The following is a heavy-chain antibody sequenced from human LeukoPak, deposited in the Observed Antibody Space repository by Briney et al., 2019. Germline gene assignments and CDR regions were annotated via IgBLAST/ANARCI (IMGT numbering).Heavy chain of an antibody. V-gene: IGHV1-69*13. CDR1: GGTFSSYA. Sequence: SVKVSCKASGGTFSSYAISWVRQAPGQGLEWMGGIIPIFGTANYAQKFQGRVTITADESTSTAYMELSSLRSEDTAVYYCARSRSRTTATYDFDYWGQGTLVTVSS. J-gene: IGHJ4*02. CDR2: IIPIFGTA. CDR3: ARSRSRTTATYDFDY. D-gene: IGHD2/OR15-2a*01.